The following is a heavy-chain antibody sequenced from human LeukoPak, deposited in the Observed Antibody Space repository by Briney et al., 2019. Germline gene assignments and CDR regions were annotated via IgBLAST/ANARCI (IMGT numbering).Heavy chain of an antibody. J-gene: IGHJ5*02. CDR3: ARDDILTGYYNP. Sequence: SETLSLTCTVPGGSISTSSYYWGWVRQPPGKGLEWIGNIFYSGSTYYSPSLKSRVTISLDTSRNQFSLKLNSVTAADTAVYYCARDDILTGYYNPWGQGTLVTVSS. CDR1: GGSISTSSYY. D-gene: IGHD3-9*01. V-gene: IGHV4-39*07. CDR2: IFYSGST.